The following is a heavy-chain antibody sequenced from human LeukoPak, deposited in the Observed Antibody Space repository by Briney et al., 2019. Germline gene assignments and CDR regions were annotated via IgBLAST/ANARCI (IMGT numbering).Heavy chain of an antibody. D-gene: IGHD5-24*01. V-gene: IGHV3-73*01. J-gene: IGHJ4*02. CDR1: GFTFSGSA. CDR2: IRSKANSYAT. Sequence: LSGGSLRLSCAASGFTFSGSAMHWVRQASGKGLEWVGRIRSKANSYATAYTASVKGRFTISRDDSKNTAYLQMNSLKTEDTAVYYCTGKMAVDDYWGQGTLVTVSS. CDR3: TGKMAVDDY.